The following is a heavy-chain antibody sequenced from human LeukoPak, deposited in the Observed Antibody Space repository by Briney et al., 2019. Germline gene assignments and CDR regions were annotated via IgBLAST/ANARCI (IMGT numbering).Heavy chain of an antibody. CDR1: GGSISSGGYY. CDR3: ARVAGPELEFNDY. V-gene: IGHV4-31*03. D-gene: IGHD1-14*01. J-gene: IGHJ4*02. CDR2: IYYSGST. Sequence: PSETLSLTCTVSGGSISSGGYYWSWIRQRPGKGLEWIGYIYYSGSTYYNPSLKSRVTISVGTSKNQFSLKLSSVTAADTAVYYCARVAGPELEFNDYWGQGTLVTVSS.